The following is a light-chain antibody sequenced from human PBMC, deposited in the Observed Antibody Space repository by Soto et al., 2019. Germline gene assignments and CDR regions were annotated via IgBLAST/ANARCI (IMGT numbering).Light chain of an antibody. V-gene: IGLV2-23*02. CDR3: CSYAGTSTHTV. CDR1: SSDVGSYNL. Sequence: QSALTQPASVSGSPGQSITISCTGTSSDVGSYNLVSWYQQHPGKAPKLMISEVSKRPSGFSDRFSGSKSGSTASLTISGLQAEDEADYYCCSYAGTSTHTVFGGGTQLTVL. J-gene: IGLJ7*01. CDR2: EVS.